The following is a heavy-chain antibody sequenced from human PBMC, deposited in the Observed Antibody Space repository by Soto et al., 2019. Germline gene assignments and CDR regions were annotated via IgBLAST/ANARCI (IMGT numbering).Heavy chain of an antibody. Sequence: GESLKISCKGSGYSFTSYWIGWVRQMPGKGLEWMGIIYPGDFDTRYSPSFQGQVTISADKSISTAYLQWSSLKASDTAMYYCARTMTPYGHYYYMDVWGKGTTVTVSS. CDR2: IYPGDFDT. CDR3: ARTMTPYGHYYYMDV. D-gene: IGHD3-10*01. J-gene: IGHJ6*03. CDR1: GYSFTSYW. V-gene: IGHV5-51*01.